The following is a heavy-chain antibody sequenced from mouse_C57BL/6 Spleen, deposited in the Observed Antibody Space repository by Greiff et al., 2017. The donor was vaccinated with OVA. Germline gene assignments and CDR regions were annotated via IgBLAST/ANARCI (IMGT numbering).Heavy chain of an antibody. Sequence: EVKLMESGEGLVKPGGSLKLSCAASGFTFSSYAMSWVRQTPEKRLEWVAYISSGGDYIYYADTVKGRFTISRDNARKTLYLHMSSLKSEDTAMYYCTRGGNPYLDYWGQGTTLTVSS. CDR3: TRGGNPYLDY. V-gene: IGHV5-9-1*02. J-gene: IGHJ2*01. CDR1: GFTFSSYA. CDR2: ISSGGDYI. D-gene: IGHD6-1*01.